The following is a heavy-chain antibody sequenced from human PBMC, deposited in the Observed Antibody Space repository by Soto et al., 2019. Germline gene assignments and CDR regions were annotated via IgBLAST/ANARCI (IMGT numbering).Heavy chain of an antibody. D-gene: IGHD2-15*01. V-gene: IGHV3-23*01. J-gene: IGHJ6*02. CDR3: AKGGFVVVVDGMDV. CDR1: GFTFSSYA. Sequence: GGSLRLSCSASGFTFSSYAMSWVRQAPGKVLEWVSAISGSGGSTYYADSVKGRFTISRDNSKNTLYLQMNSLRAEDTAVYYCAKGGFVVVVDGMDVWGQGTTVTVSS. CDR2: ISGSGGST.